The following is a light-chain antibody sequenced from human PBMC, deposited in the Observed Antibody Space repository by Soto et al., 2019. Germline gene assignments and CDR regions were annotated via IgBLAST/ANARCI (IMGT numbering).Light chain of an antibody. Sequence: EIVLTQSPGTLSLSPGARATLSCRASQTVSSRFLAWYQQKPGQAPRLLIYGALSRATGIPDRCSGSGSGTDFTLTISRLEPEDFAVYYCQQRDYWQVTFGKGTRLEIK. J-gene: IGKJ5*01. V-gene: IGKV3D-20*02. CDR1: QTVSSRF. CDR3: QQRDYWQVT. CDR2: GAL.